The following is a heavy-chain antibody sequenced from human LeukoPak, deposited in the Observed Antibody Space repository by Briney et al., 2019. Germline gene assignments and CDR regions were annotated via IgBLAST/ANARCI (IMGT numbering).Heavy chain of an antibody. Sequence: SVKVSCKGSGGTFSSYAISWVRQAPGQGLEWMGGIIPIFGTANYAQKFQGRVTITTDESTSTAYMELSSLRSGDTAVYYCASSADIVVVPVPGAFDIWGQGTMVTVSS. D-gene: IGHD2-2*01. CDR1: GGTFSSYA. J-gene: IGHJ3*02. CDR2: IIPIFGTA. CDR3: ASSADIVVVPVPGAFDI. V-gene: IGHV1-69*05.